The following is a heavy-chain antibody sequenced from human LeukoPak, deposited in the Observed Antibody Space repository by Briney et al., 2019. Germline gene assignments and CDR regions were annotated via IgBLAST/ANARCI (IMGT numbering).Heavy chain of an antibody. V-gene: IGHV3-48*01. CDR1: GFTFSTNS. J-gene: IGHJ4*02. CDR2: ITSSGSVI. Sequence: GGSLRLSCAASGFTFSTNSMSWVRQAPGKGLEWVSYITSSGSVIHYSDSVRGRFTISRDNAKSSLYLQMNSLRAEDTAIYYCARDWASPGPTTIWGQGTLVTVSS. CDR3: ARDWASPGPTTI. D-gene: IGHD1-26*01.